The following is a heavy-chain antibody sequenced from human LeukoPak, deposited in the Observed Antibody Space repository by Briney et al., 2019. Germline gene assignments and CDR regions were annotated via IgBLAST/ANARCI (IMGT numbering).Heavy chain of an antibody. CDR2: IKQDGSEK. CDR1: GFTFSSYW. J-gene: IGHJ6*03. CDR3: ARPGYYYYYYMDV. V-gene: IGHV3-7*01. Sequence: GSLRLSCAASGFTFSSYWMSWVRQAPGKGLEWVANIKQDGSEKYYVDSVKGRFTISRDNAKNSLYLQMNSLRAEDTAVYYCARPGYYYYYYMDVWGKGTTVTVSS.